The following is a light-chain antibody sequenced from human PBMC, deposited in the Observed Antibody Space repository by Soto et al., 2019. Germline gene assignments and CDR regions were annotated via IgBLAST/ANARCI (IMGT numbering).Light chain of an antibody. CDR2: EGS. CDR3: CSYAGSSTDVV. J-gene: IGLJ2*01. CDR1: SSDVGSYNL. Sequence: QSALTQPASVSGSPGQSITISCTGTSSDVGSYNLVSWYQKHPGKAPKLMIYEGSKRPSGVSNRFSGSQSGNTASLTISGLQADDEADYYCCSYAGSSTDVVFGGGTKLTVL. V-gene: IGLV2-23*01.